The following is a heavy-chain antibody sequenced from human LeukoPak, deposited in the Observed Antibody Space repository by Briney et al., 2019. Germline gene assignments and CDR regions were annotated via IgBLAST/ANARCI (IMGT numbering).Heavy chain of an antibody. CDR1: GFSFSSFG. J-gene: IGHJ4*02. CDR3: GKGALSRPFDH. Sequence: PGGSLRLSCAASGFSFSSFGMSWDRQSPGKGLEWVSSISGDTKDTFYADSVRGRFTISRDNSKSSLYLQMNSLRDEDTAIYYCGKGALSRPFDHWGQGTLVTVSS. V-gene: IGHV3-23*01. D-gene: IGHD6-13*01. CDR2: ISGDTKDT.